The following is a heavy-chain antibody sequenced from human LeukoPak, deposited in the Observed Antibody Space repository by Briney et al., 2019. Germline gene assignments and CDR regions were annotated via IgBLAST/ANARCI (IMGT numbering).Heavy chain of an antibody. V-gene: IGHV1-69*06. CDR2: IIPIFGTA. D-gene: IGHD3-22*01. Sequence: GSSVKVSCKASGGTFSSYAISWVRQAPGQGLEWMGRIIPIFGTANYAQKFQGRVTITADKSTSTAYMELSSLRSEDTAVHYCASSPDYYDSSGYYFNWGQGTLVTVSS. CDR3: ASSPDYYDSSGYYFN. J-gene: IGHJ4*02. CDR1: GGTFSSYA.